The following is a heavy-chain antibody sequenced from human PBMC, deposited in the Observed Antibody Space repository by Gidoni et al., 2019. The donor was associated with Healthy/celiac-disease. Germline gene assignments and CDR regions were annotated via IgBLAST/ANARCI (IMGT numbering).Heavy chain of an antibody. J-gene: IGHJ5*02. Sequence: QVQLQESGPGLVKPSETLSLTCTVPGGSISSYYWSWIRQPAGKGLEWIGRIYTSGSTNYNPSLKSRVTMSVDTSKSQFSLKLSSVTAADTAVYYCARVGGSSSWFPYGWFDPWGQGTLVTVSS. CDR3: ARVGGSSSWFPYGWFDP. D-gene: IGHD6-13*01. V-gene: IGHV4-4*07. CDR1: GGSISSYY. CDR2: IYTSGST.